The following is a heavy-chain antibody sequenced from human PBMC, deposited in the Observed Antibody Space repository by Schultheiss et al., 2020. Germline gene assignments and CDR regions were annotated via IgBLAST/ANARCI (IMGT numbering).Heavy chain of an antibody. CDR1: GFTFSSYS. J-gene: IGHJ5*02. CDR2: ISSSSSTI. Sequence: GGSLRLSCAASGFTFSSYSMNWVRQAPGKGLEWVSYISSSSSTIYYADFVKGRFTISRDNAKNSLYLQMNSLRDEDTAVYYCAREGEYDFWSGYYTGDWFDPWGQGTLVNVSS. CDR3: AREGEYDFWSGYYTGDWFDP. V-gene: IGHV3-48*02. D-gene: IGHD3-3*01.